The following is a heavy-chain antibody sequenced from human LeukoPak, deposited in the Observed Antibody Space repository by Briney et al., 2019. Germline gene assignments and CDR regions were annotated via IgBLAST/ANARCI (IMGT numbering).Heavy chain of an antibody. CDR3: ARDDGGRHTSSLDY. J-gene: IGHJ4*02. D-gene: IGHD6-6*01. Sequence: GGSLRLSCAASGFTFSDYYMSWIRQAPGKGLEWVSYISSSSIYRNYADSVRGRFTISRDNAKNSLYLQMDSLRAEDTAVYCCARDDGGRHTSSLDYWGQGTLVAVSS. CDR1: GFTFSDYY. V-gene: IGHV3-11*06. CDR2: ISSSSIYR.